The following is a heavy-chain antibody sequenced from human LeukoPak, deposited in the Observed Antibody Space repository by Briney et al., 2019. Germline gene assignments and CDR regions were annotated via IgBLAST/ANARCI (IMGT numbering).Heavy chain of an antibody. J-gene: IGHJ1*01. D-gene: IGHD2-21*02. V-gene: IGHV3-21*01. CDR3: ARGYCGGDCYGD. CDR1: GFTFSDYF. Sequence: GGSLRLSCAASGFTFSDYFMNWVRQAPGKGLEYVSSISGSSRHIYYADSVKGRFTISRDNTKSSLYLQMNSLRVEDMAVHYCARGYCGGDCYGDWGQGTLVTVSS. CDR2: ISGSSRHI.